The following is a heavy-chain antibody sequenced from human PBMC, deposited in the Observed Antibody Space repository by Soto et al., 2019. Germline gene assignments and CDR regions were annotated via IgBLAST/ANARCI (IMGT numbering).Heavy chain of an antibody. Sequence: EVQLVESGGGLVKPGGSLRLSCEASGFTFSTYSMNWVRLAPGKVLEWVSSSSSRSGWMYYAVSVKGRFTISRDNAKNSLYLQMSSLRAADTAVYYCAKGSGDCLRSDGFDVWGQGTTVTVSS. D-gene: IGHD2-21*02. CDR1: GFTFSTYS. V-gene: IGHV3-21*01. CDR3: AKGSGDCLRSDGFDV. CDR2: SSSRSGWM. J-gene: IGHJ3*01.